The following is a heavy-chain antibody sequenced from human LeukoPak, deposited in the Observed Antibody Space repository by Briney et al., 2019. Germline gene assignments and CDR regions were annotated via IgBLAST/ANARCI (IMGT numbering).Heavy chain of an antibody. J-gene: IGHJ4*02. CDR2: MYTSGTT. CDR1: GGSISSGNYL. Sequence: SETLSLTCTVSGGSISSGNYLWSWIRQPAGKGLEWIGHMYTSGTTNYNPSLKSRVTISLDTSKNQFSLKVSSVTAADTAVYYCAKEIQLWLRDYFDYWGQGTLVTVSS. CDR3: AKEIQLWLRDYFDY. V-gene: IGHV4-61*09. D-gene: IGHD5-18*01.